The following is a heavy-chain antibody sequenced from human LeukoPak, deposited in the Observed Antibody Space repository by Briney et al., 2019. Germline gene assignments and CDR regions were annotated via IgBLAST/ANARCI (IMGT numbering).Heavy chain of an antibody. CDR3: ARLTYYYDSSGYYLGSNTYYFDY. CDR1: GGSISSSDYY. J-gene: IGHJ4*02. CDR2: IYYSGST. Sequence: PSQTLSLTCTVSGGSISSSDYYWSWIRQPPGKGLEWIGYIYYSGSTYYNPSLKSRVTISVDTSKNQFSLKLSSVTAADTAVYYCARLTYYYDSSGYYLGSNTYYFDYWGQGTLVTVSS. D-gene: IGHD3-22*01. V-gene: IGHV4-30-4*01.